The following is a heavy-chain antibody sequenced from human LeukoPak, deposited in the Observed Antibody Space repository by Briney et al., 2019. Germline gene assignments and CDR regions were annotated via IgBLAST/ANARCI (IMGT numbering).Heavy chain of an antibody. CDR3: AREFGDFWSGYHYYYYGMDV. Sequence: ASVKVSCKASGYTFTSYAMHWVRQAPGQRLEWMGWINAGNGNTKYSQKFQGRVTITRDTSASTAYMELSSLRSEDTAVYYCAREFGDFWSGYHYYYYGMDVWGQGTTVTVSS. D-gene: IGHD3-3*01. CDR2: INAGNGNT. V-gene: IGHV1-3*01. J-gene: IGHJ6*02. CDR1: GYTFTSYA.